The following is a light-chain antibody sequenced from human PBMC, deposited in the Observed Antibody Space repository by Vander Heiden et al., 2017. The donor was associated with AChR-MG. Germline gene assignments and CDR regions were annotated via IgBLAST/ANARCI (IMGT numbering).Light chain of an antibody. J-gene: IGKJ5*01. V-gene: IGKV1-16*01. Sequence: DIQITPSPSSLSASFGDRVTITCRASQEISNFLAWFQQRPGKGPKSLIDAASSLHNGVPSRFSGSGSGTDFTLTITSLQPEDFTTYYGQQYSSYPITFGQGTRREIK. CDR1: QEISNF. CDR3: QQYSSYPIT. CDR2: AAS.